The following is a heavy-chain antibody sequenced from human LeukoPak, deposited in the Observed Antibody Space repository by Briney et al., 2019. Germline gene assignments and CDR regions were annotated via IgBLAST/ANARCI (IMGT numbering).Heavy chain of an antibody. V-gene: IGHV1-69*06. Sequence: SVKVSCKASGGTFSSYAISWVRQAPGQGLEWMGGIIPILGTANYAQKFQGRVTITADKSTSTAYMELSSLRSEDTAVYYCARGAMLRFLAEENNWFDPWGQGTLVTVSS. J-gene: IGHJ5*02. D-gene: IGHD3-3*01. CDR3: ARGAMLRFLAEENNWFDP. CDR1: GGTFSSYA. CDR2: IIPILGTA.